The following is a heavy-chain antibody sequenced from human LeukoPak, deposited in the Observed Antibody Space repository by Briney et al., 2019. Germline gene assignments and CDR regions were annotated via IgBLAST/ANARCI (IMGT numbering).Heavy chain of an antibody. CDR1: GFYLLNAW. Sequence: PGGSLRLSCAASGFYLLNAWMSWVRQAPGKGLEWVGRIKSRADGETTDYATPVRGRFTISRDDSKDTLYLQMNSLKTEDTAVYYCTTAAFHWGQGTLVTVSS. D-gene: IGHD6-25*01. CDR3: TTAAFH. J-gene: IGHJ1*01. CDR2: IKSRADGETT. V-gene: IGHV3-15*01.